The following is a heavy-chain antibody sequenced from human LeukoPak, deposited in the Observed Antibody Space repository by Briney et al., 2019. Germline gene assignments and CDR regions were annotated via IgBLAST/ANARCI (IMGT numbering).Heavy chain of an antibody. D-gene: IGHD3-9*01. V-gene: IGHV1-18*01. CDR3: ARNGFPYYDILTGYYQGSWFDP. CDR2: ISAYNGNT. CDR1: GYTFTSYG. Sequence: ASVKVSCKASGYTFTSYGISWVRQAPGQGLEWMGWISAYNGNTNYAQKLQGRVTMTTDTSTSTAYMELRSLRSDDTAVYYCARNGFPYYDILTGYYQGSWFDPWGQGTLVTVSS. J-gene: IGHJ5*02.